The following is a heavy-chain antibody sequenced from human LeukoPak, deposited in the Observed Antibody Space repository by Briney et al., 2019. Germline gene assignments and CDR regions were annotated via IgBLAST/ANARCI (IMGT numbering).Heavy chain of an antibody. Sequence: SETLSLTCTVSGGSISSSSYYWSWIRQPAGKGLEWIGRIYTSGSTNYNPSLKSRVTMSVDTSKNQFSLKLSSVTAADTAVYYCARHYDSSGPPFDYWGQGTLVTVSS. CDR2: IYTSGST. CDR3: ARHYDSSGPPFDY. D-gene: IGHD3-22*01. V-gene: IGHV4-61*02. CDR1: GGSISSSSYY. J-gene: IGHJ4*02.